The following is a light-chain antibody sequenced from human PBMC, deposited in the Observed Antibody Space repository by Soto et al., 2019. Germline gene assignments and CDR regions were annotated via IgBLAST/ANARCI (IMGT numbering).Light chain of an antibody. Sequence: DIQMTQSPSSLSASVGDRVTITCRASQDIRVYLAWYQQNPGKVPKLLIYSASTLQSGVPSRFSGSGSGTDFTLTISSLQPEDVATYYCQKFNTAPLTFGQVTRLEIK. CDR2: SAS. CDR3: QKFNTAPLT. CDR1: QDIRVY. V-gene: IGKV1-27*01. J-gene: IGKJ5*01.